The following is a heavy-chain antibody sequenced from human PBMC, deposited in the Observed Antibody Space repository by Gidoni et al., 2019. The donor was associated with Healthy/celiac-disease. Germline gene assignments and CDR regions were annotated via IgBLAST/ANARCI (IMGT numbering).Heavy chain of an antibody. Sequence: QMQLVQSGPEVKKPGTSVKVSCKASGFTFTSSAMQWVRQARGQRLEWIGWIVVGRGNTNYSQQFQERVTITRDRSTSTAYMELSSLRSEDTAVYYCAAAPTYYYDSSGYGAFDIWCQGTMVTVSS. D-gene: IGHD3-22*01. V-gene: IGHV1-58*02. CDR1: GFTFTSSA. CDR3: AAAPTYYYDSSGYGAFDI. J-gene: IGHJ3*02. CDR2: IVVGRGNT.